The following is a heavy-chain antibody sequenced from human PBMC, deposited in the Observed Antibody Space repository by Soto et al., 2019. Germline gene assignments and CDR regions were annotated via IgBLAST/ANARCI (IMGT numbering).Heavy chain of an antibody. Sequence: PSETLSLTCTVSGGSISSGGYYWSWIRQHPGKGLEWIGYIYYSGSTYYNPSLKSRVTISVDTSKNQFSLKLSSVTAADTAVYYCARGSRDGYNYYYYGMDVWRKGTTVTVSS. CDR1: GGSISSGGYY. D-gene: IGHD5-12*01. CDR2: IYYSGST. J-gene: IGHJ6*04. V-gene: IGHV4-31*03. CDR3: ARGSRDGYNYYYYGMDV.